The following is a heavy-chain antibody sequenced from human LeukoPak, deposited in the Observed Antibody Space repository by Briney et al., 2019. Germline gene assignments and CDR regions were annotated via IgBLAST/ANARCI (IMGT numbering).Heavy chain of an antibody. CDR2: ISYDGSNK. Sequence: PGRSLRLSCAASGFTFSSYGMHWVRQAPGKGLEWVAVISYDGSNKYYADSVKGRFTISRDNSKNTLYLQMNSLRAEDTAVYYCAKEYGSSWYLTYYYYIDVWGKGTTVTVSS. CDR1: GFTFSSYG. D-gene: IGHD6-13*01. V-gene: IGHV3-30*18. J-gene: IGHJ6*03. CDR3: AKEYGSSWYLTYYYYIDV.